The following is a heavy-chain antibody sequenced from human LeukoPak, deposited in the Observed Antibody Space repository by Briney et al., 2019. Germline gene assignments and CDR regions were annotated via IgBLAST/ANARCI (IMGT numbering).Heavy chain of an antibody. CDR2: ISSSGSTI. CDR1: GFTFSSYE. Sequence: GSLRLSCAASGFTFSSYEMNWVRQAPGKGLEWVSYISSSGSTIYYADSVKGRLTISRDNAKNSLYLQMNSLRAEDTAVYYCAREHPGIAVAGPDYWGQGTLVTVSS. CDR3: AREHPGIAVAGPDY. J-gene: IGHJ4*02. D-gene: IGHD6-19*01. V-gene: IGHV3-48*03.